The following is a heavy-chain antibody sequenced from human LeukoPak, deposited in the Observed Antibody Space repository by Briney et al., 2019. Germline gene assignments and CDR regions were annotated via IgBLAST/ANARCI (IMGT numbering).Heavy chain of an antibody. CDR3: ARDSYYYDSTGYYRFDY. Sequence: SETLFLTCTVSGGSISSYYWSWIRQPAGKGLEWIGRIYTNGSTNYNPSLKSRVTMSVDTSKNQFSLKLRSVTAADTAVYYCARDSYYYDSTGYYRFDYWGQGTLVTVSS. CDR1: GGSISSYY. D-gene: IGHD3-22*01. V-gene: IGHV4-4*07. J-gene: IGHJ4*02. CDR2: IYTNGST.